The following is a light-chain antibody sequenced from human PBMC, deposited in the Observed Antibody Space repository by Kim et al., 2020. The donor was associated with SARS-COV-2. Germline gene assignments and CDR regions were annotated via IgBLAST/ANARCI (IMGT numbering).Light chain of an antibody. V-gene: IGLV3-19*01. CDR3: KSRDSSGNLLV. J-gene: IGLJ1*01. CDR2: GQN. Sequence: SSELTQDPAVSVALGQTVKITCQGDNLRTYYANWYQQKPGQAPVLVMFGQNNRPSGIPDRFSGSSSGTTASLTITGAQAEDEADYYCKSRDSSGNLLVFG. CDR1: NLRTYY.